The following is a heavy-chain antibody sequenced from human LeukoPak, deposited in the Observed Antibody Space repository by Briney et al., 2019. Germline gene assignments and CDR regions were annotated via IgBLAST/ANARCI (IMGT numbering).Heavy chain of an antibody. CDR2: ISYDGSNK. J-gene: IGHJ6*02. V-gene: IGHV3-30*18. CDR3: AKDLGYCSSTSCYNQFGMDV. CDR1: GSTFSSYG. D-gene: IGHD2-2*01. Sequence: GGSLRLSCAASGSTFSSYGMHWVRQAPGKGLEWVAVISYDGSNKYYADSVKGRFTISRDNSKNTLYLQMNSLRAEDTAVYYCAKDLGYCSSTSCYNQFGMDVWGQGTTVTVSS.